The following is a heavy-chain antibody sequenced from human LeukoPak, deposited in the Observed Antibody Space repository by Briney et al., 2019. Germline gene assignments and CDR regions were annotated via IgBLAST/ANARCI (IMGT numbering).Heavy chain of an antibody. Sequence: GASVKVSCKASGYTFTSYDINWVRQATGQGLEWMGWMNPNSGNTGYAQKFQGRVTITRNTSISTAYMELSSLRSEDTAVYYCARLGVTHILTGYYNNWFDPWGQGTLVTVSS. D-gene: IGHD3-9*01. CDR3: ARLGVTHILTGYYNNWFDP. CDR2: MNPNSGNT. V-gene: IGHV1-8*03. J-gene: IGHJ5*02. CDR1: GYTFTSYD.